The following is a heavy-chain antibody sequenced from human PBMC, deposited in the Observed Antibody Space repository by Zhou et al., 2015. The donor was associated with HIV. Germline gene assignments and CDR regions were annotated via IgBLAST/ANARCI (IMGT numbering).Heavy chain of an antibody. CDR3: ARDQNEYCGGDCPAVGVR. Sequence: QVQLVQSGAEVKKPGSSVKVSCKASGGTFSSYTISWVRQAPGQGLEWMGRIIPILGIANYAQKFQGRVTITADKSTSTAYMELSSLRSEDTAVYYCARDQNEYCGGDCPAVGVRWGQGPWSPSPQ. J-gene: IGHJ1*01. CDR1: GGTFSSYT. CDR2: IIPILGIA. D-gene: IGHD2-21*02. V-gene: IGHV1-69*08.